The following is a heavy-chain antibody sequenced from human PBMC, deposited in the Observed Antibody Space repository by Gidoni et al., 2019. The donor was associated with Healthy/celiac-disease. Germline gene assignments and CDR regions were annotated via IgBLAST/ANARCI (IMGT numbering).Heavy chain of an antibody. CDR2: IYCSGST. Sequence: QLHLQESGPGLVKPSETLSLTCTVPGVSSSSCSSYRGWIRQPPGKGLEWIGSIYCSGSTYYNPSLKSRVTISVDTSKNQFSLKLSSVTAAEAAVYYCARLNPSYDFWSGYPRWYFDYWGQGTLVTVSS. D-gene: IGHD3-3*01. CDR3: ARLNPSYDFWSGYPRWYFDY. J-gene: IGHJ4*02. CDR1: GVSSSSCSSY. V-gene: IGHV4-39*01.